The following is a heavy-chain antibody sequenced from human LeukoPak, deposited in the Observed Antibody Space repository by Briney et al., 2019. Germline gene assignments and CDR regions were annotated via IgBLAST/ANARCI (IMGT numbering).Heavy chain of an antibody. CDR1: GFTSSSYA. D-gene: IGHD5-12*01. Sequence: GGSLRLSCAASGFTSSSYAMSWVRQAPGKGLEWVSAISGSGGSTYYADSVKGRFTISRDNSKNTLYLQMNSLRAEDTAVYYCATQDIVATIDYYGMDVWGQGTTVTVSS. CDR3: ATQDIVATIDYYGMDV. V-gene: IGHV3-23*01. J-gene: IGHJ6*02. CDR2: ISGSGGST.